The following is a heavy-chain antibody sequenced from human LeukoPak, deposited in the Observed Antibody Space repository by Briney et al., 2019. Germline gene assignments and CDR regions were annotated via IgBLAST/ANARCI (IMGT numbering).Heavy chain of an antibody. Sequence: GGSLRLSCAASGFTFSSYEMNWIRQAPGKGLEWVSYISSSGGTIYYADSVKGRFTISRDNAKNSLYLQMNSLRAEDTAVYYCARAVLYYYYGMDVWGQGTTVTVSS. CDR2: ISSSGGTI. CDR3: ARAVLYYYYGMDV. V-gene: IGHV3-48*03. CDR1: GFTFSSYE. J-gene: IGHJ6*02.